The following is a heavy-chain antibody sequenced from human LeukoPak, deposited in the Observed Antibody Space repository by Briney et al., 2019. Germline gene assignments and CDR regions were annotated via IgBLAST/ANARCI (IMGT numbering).Heavy chain of an antibody. Sequence: GGSLRLSCAASGFTVSSNYMSWVRQAPGKGLEWVSVIYSGGSTYYADSVKGRFTISRDNSKNTLYLQMNSLRAEDTAVYYCARDAPHLEWLLEERSMDVWGNGTTVTVSS. J-gene: IGHJ6*04. CDR1: GFTVSSNY. V-gene: IGHV3-66*02. CDR3: ARDAPHLEWLLEERSMDV. D-gene: IGHD3-3*01. CDR2: IYSGGST.